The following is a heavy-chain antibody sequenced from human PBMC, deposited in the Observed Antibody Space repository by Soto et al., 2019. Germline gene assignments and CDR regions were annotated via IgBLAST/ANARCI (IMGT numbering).Heavy chain of an antibody. J-gene: IGHJ6*02. Sequence: GGSLRLSYAASGFTFSSYAMSWVRQAPGKGLEWVSAISGSGGSTYYADSVKGRFTISRDNSKNTLYLQMNSLRAEDTAVYYCACAMGGWFGELGYLVYYYYGMDVWGQGTTVTVSS. D-gene: IGHD3-10*01. CDR1: GFTFSSYA. CDR3: ACAMGGWFGELGYLVYYYYGMDV. CDR2: ISGSGGST. V-gene: IGHV3-23*01.